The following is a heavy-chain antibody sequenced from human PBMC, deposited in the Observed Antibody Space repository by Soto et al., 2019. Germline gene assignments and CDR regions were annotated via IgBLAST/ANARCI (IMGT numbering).Heavy chain of an antibody. CDR2: ISGSGGST. Sequence: GGSLRLSCAASGFTFSSYAMSWVRQAPGKGLEWVSAISGSGGSTYYADSVKGRFTISRDNSKNTLYLQMNSLRAEDTAVYYCAKARLKMATSKYYFDYWGQGTLVTVSS. D-gene: IGHD5-12*01. V-gene: IGHV3-23*01. J-gene: IGHJ4*02. CDR1: GFTFSSYA. CDR3: AKARLKMATSKYYFDY.